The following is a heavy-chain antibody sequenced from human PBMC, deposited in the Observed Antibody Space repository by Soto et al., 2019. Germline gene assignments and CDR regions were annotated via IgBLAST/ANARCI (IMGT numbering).Heavy chain of an antibody. V-gene: IGHV3-30*18. J-gene: IGHJ4*02. D-gene: IGHD6-13*01. Sequence: QVQLVESGGGVVQPGRSLRLSCAASGFTFSTYGMHWVRQAPGKGLELVAVISYDGTNKYYADSVKGRFTISRDNSKNTLDLPMNSMRAEDTAVYYCAKERYSSRSPDFDYWGQGTLVTVSS. CDR2: ISYDGTNK. CDR1: GFTFSTYG. CDR3: AKERYSSRSPDFDY.